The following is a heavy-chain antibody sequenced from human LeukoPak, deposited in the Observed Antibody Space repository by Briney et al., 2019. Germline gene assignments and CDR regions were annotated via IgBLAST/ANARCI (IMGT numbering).Heavy chain of an antibody. V-gene: IGHV1-8*01. CDR3: ARRYSSSWLHYYYYGMDV. Sequence: ASVKVSCKASGYTFTSYDINWVRQATGQGLEWMGWMNPNSGNTGYAQKFQGRVTMTRNTSISTAYMELSSLRSEDTAVYYCARRYSSSWLHYYYYGMDVWGQGTTVTVSS. CDR2: MNPNSGNT. D-gene: IGHD6-13*01. CDR1: GYTFTSYD. J-gene: IGHJ6*02.